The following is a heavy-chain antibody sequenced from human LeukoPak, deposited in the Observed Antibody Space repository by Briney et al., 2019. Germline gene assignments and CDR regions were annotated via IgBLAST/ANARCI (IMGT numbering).Heavy chain of an antibody. D-gene: IGHD5-18*01. V-gene: IGHV3-30*18. CDR1: GFTFSSYG. Sequence: GGSLRLSCAASGFTFSSYGMPWVRQAPGKGLEWVAVISYGSDKYSADSVKGRFTISRDNSKNTLYLQMNSLRAEDTAVYYCAKNAHYQGYSYGGIDYWGQGTLVTVSS. CDR3: AKNAHYQGYSYGGIDY. J-gene: IGHJ4*02. CDR2: ISYGSDK.